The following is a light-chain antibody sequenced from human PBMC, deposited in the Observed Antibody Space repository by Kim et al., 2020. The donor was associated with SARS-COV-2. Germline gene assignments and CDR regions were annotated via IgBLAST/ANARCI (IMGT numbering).Light chain of an antibody. V-gene: IGLV3-21*04. Sequence: AQGKRARITCGGNNIGSKSVHWDQQKQGQAPVLVIYYDSDRPSGIPERFSGSNSGNTATLTISRVEAGDEADYYCQVWDSSSDHRVFGGGTKLTVL. CDR2: YDS. J-gene: IGLJ3*02. CDR3: QVWDSSSDHRV. CDR1: NIGSKS.